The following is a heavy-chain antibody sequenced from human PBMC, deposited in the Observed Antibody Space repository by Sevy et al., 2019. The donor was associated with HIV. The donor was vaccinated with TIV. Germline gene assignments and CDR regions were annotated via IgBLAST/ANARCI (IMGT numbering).Heavy chain of an antibody. Sequence: ASVKVSCKTSGYAFSSYGVTWVRQAPGQGLEWMGWIGVYNGNANSAQKFQGRVTMTTDTSTTTAYMELTSLRSDDTAVYFCARVPTYYYGSATYFDHWGQGTLVTVSS. CDR3: ARVPTYYYGSATYFDH. V-gene: IGHV1-18*01. J-gene: IGHJ4*02. D-gene: IGHD3-10*01. CDR2: IGVYNGNA. CDR1: GYAFSSYG.